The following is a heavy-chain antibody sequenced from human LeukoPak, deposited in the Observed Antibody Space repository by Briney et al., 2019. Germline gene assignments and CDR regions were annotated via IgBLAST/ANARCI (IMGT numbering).Heavy chain of an antibody. Sequence: SETLSLTCTVSGGSLSSYYWTWIRQPPGKGLEWIGYIYYSGTTNYNPSLKSRVTMSVDTSKNQSSLKLNSVTAADTAVYYCARSGTLTGYLYWGQGALVTVSS. CDR3: ARSGTLTGYLY. V-gene: IGHV4-59*01. J-gene: IGHJ4*02. CDR1: GGSLSSYY. D-gene: IGHD3-9*01. CDR2: IYYSGTT.